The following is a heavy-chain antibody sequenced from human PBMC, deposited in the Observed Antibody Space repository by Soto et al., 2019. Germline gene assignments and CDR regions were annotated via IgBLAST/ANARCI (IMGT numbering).Heavy chain of an antibody. CDR2: ISYDGSNK. CDR1: GFTFSSYG. J-gene: IGHJ4*02. CDR3: AKGFGKLPLDH. Sequence: QVQLVESGGGVVQPGRSLRLSCAATGFTFSSYGMHWVRQAPGKGLEWVAVISYDGSNKYYADSVEGRFTISRDNSKNTLYLQMNSLRVEDTAVYYCAKGFGKLPLDHWGQGTLVTVSS. V-gene: IGHV3-30*18. D-gene: IGHD3-10*01.